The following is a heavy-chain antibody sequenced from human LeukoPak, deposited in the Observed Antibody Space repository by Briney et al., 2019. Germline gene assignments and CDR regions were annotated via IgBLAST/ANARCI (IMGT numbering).Heavy chain of an antibody. CDR1: GFTFSSYA. CDR3: AVLDSK. CDR2: ISGSSGTI. Sequence: GGYLRLSCAASGFTFSSYAMSWVRQPPGKGLEWVSAISGSSGTIYYADSVKGRFTISRDNSKNTLFLQMNSLRDEDTAVYYCAVLDSKWGQGTLVTVSS. V-gene: IGHV3-23*01. J-gene: IGHJ4*02. D-gene: IGHD3-22*01.